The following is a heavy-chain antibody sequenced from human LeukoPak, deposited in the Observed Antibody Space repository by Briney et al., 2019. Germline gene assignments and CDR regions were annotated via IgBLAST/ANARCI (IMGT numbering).Heavy chain of an antibody. CDR3: ATSYGSGSAFDY. CDR1: GGTFSSYA. D-gene: IGHD3-10*01. CDR2: IIPIFGTA. J-gene: IGHJ4*02. V-gene: IGHV1-69*05. Sequence: AASVKVSCKASGGTFSSYAISWVRQAPGQGLEWMGGIIPIFGTANYAQKFQGRVTITTDESTSTAYMELSSLRSEDTAVYYCATSYGSGSAFDYWGQGTLVTVSS.